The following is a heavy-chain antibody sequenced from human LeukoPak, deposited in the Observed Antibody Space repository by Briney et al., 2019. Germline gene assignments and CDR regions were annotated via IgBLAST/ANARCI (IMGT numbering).Heavy chain of an antibody. Sequence: GGSLRLSCAASGFTFSGSAMTWVRQAPGKGLEWVSAISTIGGRTYHADSVKGRFTISRDDSKNTLYLQVNSLRAEDTAVYYCAKDVPYDSWRGFDYWGQGTLVTVSS. CDR1: GFTFSGSA. CDR3: AKDVPYDSWRGFDY. CDR2: ISTIGGRT. D-gene: IGHD3/OR15-3a*01. J-gene: IGHJ4*02. V-gene: IGHV3-23*01.